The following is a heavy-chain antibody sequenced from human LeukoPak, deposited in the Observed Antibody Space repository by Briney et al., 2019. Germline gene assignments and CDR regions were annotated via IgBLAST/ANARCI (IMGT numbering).Heavy chain of an antibody. D-gene: IGHD3-22*01. CDR3: AKNWRFRRVVSTFDY. CDR1: GFTFSSYA. J-gene: IGHJ4*02. CDR2: ISGSGGST. Sequence: GGSLRLSCAASGFTFSSYAMSWVRQAPGKGLGWVSAISGSGGSTYYADSVKGRFTISRDNSKNTLYLQMNSPRAEDTAVYYCAKNWRFRRVVSTFDYWGQGTLVTVSS. V-gene: IGHV3-23*01.